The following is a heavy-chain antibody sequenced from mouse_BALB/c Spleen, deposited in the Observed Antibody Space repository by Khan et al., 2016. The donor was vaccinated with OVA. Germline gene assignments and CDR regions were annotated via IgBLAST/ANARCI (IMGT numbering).Heavy chain of an antibody. Sequence: VQLQESGAELAKPGASVKMSCKASGYTFINYWILWVKQRPGQGLEWIGYINPSTGYTEYNQNFKDKATLTADKSSSTAYMQLSSLTSETSAVYDCARRSLLSDLDYWGQGTTLTVSS. J-gene: IGHJ2*01. CDR1: GYTFINYW. CDR2: INPSTGYT. D-gene: IGHD2-1*01. V-gene: IGHV1-7*01. CDR3: ARRSLLSDLDY.